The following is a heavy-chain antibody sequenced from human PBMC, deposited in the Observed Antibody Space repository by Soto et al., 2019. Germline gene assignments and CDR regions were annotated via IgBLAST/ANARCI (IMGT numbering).Heavy chain of an antibody. V-gene: IGHV1-69*13. CDR1: GGTFSSYA. Sequence: GASVKVSCKASGGTFSSYAISWVRQAPGQGLEWMGGIIPIFGTANYAQKFQGRVTITADESTSTAYMELSSLRSEDTAVYYCATYGDYLPRGYYGMDVWGQGTTVTVSS. CDR3: ATYGDYLPRGYYGMDV. J-gene: IGHJ6*02. CDR2: IIPIFGTA. D-gene: IGHD4-17*01.